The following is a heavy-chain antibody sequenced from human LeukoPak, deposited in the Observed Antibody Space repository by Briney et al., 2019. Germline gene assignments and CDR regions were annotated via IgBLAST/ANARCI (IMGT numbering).Heavy chain of an antibody. Sequence: GGSLRLSCAASGFTFSSYGMHWVRQAPGKGLEWVAFIRYDGSNKYYADSVKGRFTISRDNSKNTLYLQMNSLRAEDTAVYYCAKDSADIVVVVAAGSYYYYMDVWGKGTTVTVSS. CDR3: AKDSADIVVVVAAGSYYYYMDV. CDR2: IRYDGSNK. J-gene: IGHJ6*03. D-gene: IGHD2-15*01. V-gene: IGHV3-30*02. CDR1: GFTFSSYG.